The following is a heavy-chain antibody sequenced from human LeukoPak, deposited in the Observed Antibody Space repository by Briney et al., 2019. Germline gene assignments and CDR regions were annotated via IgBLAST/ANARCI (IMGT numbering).Heavy chain of an antibody. J-gene: IGHJ4*02. Sequence: GGSLRLSCAAPGFTFSSYAMSWVRQAPGKGLEWVSAISASGDSTYYADSVKGRFTISRDNSKNTLYLQMHSLRAEDTAVYYCAKETYYYDSSGYYYVPYYFDYWGQGTLVTVSS. CDR2: ISASGDST. V-gene: IGHV3-23*01. D-gene: IGHD3-22*01. CDR3: AKETYYYDSSGYYYVPYYFDY. CDR1: GFTFSSYA.